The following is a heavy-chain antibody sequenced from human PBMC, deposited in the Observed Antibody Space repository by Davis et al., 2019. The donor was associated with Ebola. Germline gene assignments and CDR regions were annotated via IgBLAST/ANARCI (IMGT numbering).Heavy chain of an antibody. CDR2: ISYDGSNK. D-gene: IGHD6-13*01. CDR1: GFTFSNYA. J-gene: IGHJ4*02. CDR3: ARDFGLAAAGTAFDY. V-gene: IGHV3-30*04. Sequence: GESLKISCAASGFTFSNYAMHWVRQPPGKGLEWVALISYDGSNKYYADSVKGRFTISRDNSKNTLYVQMNSLRAEDTAVYYCARDFGLAAAGTAFDYWGQGTLVTVSS.